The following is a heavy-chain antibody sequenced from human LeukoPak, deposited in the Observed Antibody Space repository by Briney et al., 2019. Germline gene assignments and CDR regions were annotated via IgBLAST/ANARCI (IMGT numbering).Heavy chain of an antibody. J-gene: IGHJ5*02. CDR3: ARVYYGSGSYLFDP. V-gene: IGHV4-59*01. Sequence: SETLSLTCTVSGGSISSYYWSWIRQPPGKGLEWIGYIYYSGSTNYNPSLKSRVTISVDTSKNQFSLKLSSVTAADTALYHCARVYYGSGSYLFDPWGQGTLVTVSS. CDR2: IYYSGST. CDR1: GGSISSYY. D-gene: IGHD3-10*01.